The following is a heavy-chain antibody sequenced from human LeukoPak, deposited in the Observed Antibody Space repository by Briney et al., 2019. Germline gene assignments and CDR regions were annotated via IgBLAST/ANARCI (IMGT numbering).Heavy chain of an antibody. J-gene: IGHJ3*02. V-gene: IGHV3-48*03. CDR2: ISSSGSTI. D-gene: IGHD2-2*01. Sequence: RSGGSLRLSCAASGFTFRSYGMNWVRQAPGKGLEWVSFISSSGSTIYYADSVKGRFTISRDNSKNTLYLQMNSLRAEDTAVYYCATENQLPDAFDIWGQGTMVTVSS. CDR3: ATENQLPDAFDI. CDR1: GFTFRSYG.